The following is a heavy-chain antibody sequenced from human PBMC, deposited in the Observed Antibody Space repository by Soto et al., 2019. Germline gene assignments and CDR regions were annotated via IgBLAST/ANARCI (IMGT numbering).Heavy chain of an antibody. CDR3: ARHDGFSSGWIFDY. V-gene: IGHV4-39*01. Sequence: SDTLSITCALNSHPISRSPYSCSLIHQPPGKTLEWIGTIYYHGNTYSNPSLKSRVTISVDTSNNQLSLKLRSVTAADTAVYYCARHDGFSSGWIFDYWGHGTLVTVS. J-gene: IGHJ4*01. D-gene: IGHD6-19*01. CDR1: SHPISRSPYS. CDR2: IYYHGNT.